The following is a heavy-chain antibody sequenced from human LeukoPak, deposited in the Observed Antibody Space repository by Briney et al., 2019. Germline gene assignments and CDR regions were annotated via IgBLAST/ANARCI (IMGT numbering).Heavy chain of an antibody. V-gene: IGHV1-24*01. Sequence: GASVKVSCKVSGYTLTELSMHWVRQAPGKGLEWMGGFDSEDGETIYAQKFQGRVTMTEDTSTDTAYMELSSLRSEDTAVYYCATAPDDYVWGSYRPYYIDYWGQGTLVTVSS. CDR3: ATAPDDYVWGSYRPYYIDY. CDR2: FDSEDGET. D-gene: IGHD3-16*02. J-gene: IGHJ4*02. CDR1: GYTLTELS.